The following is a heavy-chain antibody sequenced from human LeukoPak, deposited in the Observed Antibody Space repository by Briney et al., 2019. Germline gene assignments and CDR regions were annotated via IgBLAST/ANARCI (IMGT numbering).Heavy chain of an antibody. V-gene: IGHV4-59*01. CDR2: IYYSGST. CDR3: AGRDFWSGIDY. J-gene: IGHJ4*02. CDR1: GGSISSYY. D-gene: IGHD3-3*01. Sequence: SETLSLTCTVSGGSISSYYWSWIRQPPGKGLEWIGYIYYSGSTNYNPSLKSRVTISVDTSKNQFSLKLNSVTAADTTVYYCAGRDFWSGIDYWGQGTLVTVSS.